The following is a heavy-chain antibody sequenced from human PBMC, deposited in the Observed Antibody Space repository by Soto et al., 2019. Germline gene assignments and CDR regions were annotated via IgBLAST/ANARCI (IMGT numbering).Heavy chain of an antibody. CDR2: ISYDGSNK. CDR1: GFTFSSYA. V-gene: IGHV3-30-3*01. Sequence: GGSLRLSCAASGFTFSSYAMHWVRQAPGKGLEWVAVISYDGSNKYYADSVKGRFTISRDNSKNTLYLQMNSLRAEDTAVYYCARDRSQYYYGSGTWFDPWGQGTLVTVSS. CDR3: ARDRSQYYYGSGTWFDP. D-gene: IGHD3-10*01. J-gene: IGHJ5*02.